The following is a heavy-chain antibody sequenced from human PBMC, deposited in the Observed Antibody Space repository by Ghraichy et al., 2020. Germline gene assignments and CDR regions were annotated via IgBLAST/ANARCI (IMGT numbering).Heavy chain of an antibody. CDR2: IRDNGAST. D-gene: IGHD1-26*01. CDR1: GFIFNLYA. Sequence: GGSQRLSCAASGFIFNLYAMSWVRQAPGKGLEWVSSIRDNGASTYYADSVKGRFTISRDNSKNTLHLQMDRLRADDTALYYCVRSLPDYVGGYYFDFLGQGTRVTVSS. V-gene: IGHV3-23*01. J-gene: IGHJ4*02. CDR3: VRSLPDYVGGYYFDF.